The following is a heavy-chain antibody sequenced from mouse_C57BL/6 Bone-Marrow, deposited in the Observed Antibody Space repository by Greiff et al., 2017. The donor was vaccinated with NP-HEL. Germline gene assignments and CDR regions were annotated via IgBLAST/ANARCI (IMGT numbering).Heavy chain of an antibody. Sequence: VQLQQSGPELVKPGASVKISCKASGYAFSSSWMNWVKQRPGKGLEWIGRIYPGDGDTNYNGKFKGKATLTADKSSSTAYMQLSSLTSEDSAVYFCAIITTVEGYWGQGTTLTVSS. CDR1: GYAFSSSW. V-gene: IGHV1-82*01. D-gene: IGHD1-1*01. CDR2: IYPGDGDT. CDR3: AIITTVEGY. J-gene: IGHJ2*01.